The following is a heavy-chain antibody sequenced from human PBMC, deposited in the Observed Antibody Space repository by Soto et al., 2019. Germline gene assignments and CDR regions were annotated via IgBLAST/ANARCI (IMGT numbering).Heavy chain of an antibody. V-gene: IGHV4-30-2*01. J-gene: IGHJ5*02. CDR2: IYHSGST. D-gene: IGHD2-2*02. CDR1: GGSISSGGYS. Sequence: SETLSLTCAVSGGSISSGGYSWSWIRQPPGKGLEWIGYIYHSGSTYYNPSLKSRVTISVDRSKNQFSLKLSSVTAADTAVYYCARYCSSTSCYSNWFDPWGQGTLVNVSS. CDR3: ARYCSSTSCYSNWFDP.